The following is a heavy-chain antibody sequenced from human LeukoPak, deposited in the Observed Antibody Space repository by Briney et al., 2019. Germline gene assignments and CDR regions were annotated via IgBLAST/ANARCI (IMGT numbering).Heavy chain of an antibody. Sequence: PSETLSLTCTDSGGSISSGRYYWSWIRQPAGKGLEWIGRIYTSGSTNYNPSLKSRVTISVDTSKNQFSLKLSSVTAADTAVYYCARDPVVPAAKVAFDIWGQGTMVTVSS. CDR3: ARDPVVPAAKVAFDI. CDR2: IYTSGST. D-gene: IGHD2-2*01. V-gene: IGHV4-61*02. CDR1: GGSISSGRYY. J-gene: IGHJ3*02.